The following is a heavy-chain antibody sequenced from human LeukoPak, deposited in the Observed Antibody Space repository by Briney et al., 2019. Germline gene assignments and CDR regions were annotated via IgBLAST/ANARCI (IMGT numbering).Heavy chain of an antibody. Sequence: PGGSLRLSCAASGFTFNTHGMHWVRQSAAKGLEWLAVIWYDGGNKYYADSVKGRFTISRDNAKNSLYLQVNSLRAEDTAVYYCARVPRWYVIDYWGQGTLVTVSS. CDR1: GFTFNTHG. D-gene: IGHD4-23*01. CDR3: ARVPRWYVIDY. CDR2: IWYDGGNK. V-gene: IGHV3-33*01. J-gene: IGHJ4*02.